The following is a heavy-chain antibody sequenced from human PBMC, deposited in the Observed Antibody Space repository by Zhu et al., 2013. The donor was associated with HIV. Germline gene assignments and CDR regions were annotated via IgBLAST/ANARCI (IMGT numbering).Heavy chain of an antibody. CDR3: ARGGLGYCSGGSCYSSNGAFDI. J-gene: IGHJ3*02. Sequence: QVQLVQSGAEVKRPGSSVKVSCKVSGGIFNTYSISWVRQAPGQGLEWMGGIIPIFGTANYAQKFQGRVTITADKSTSTAYMELSSLRSEDTAVYYCARGGLGYCSGGSCYSSNGAFDIWGQGQWS. V-gene: IGHV1-69*06. D-gene: IGHD2-15*01. CDR1: GGIFNTYS. CDR2: IIPIFGTA.